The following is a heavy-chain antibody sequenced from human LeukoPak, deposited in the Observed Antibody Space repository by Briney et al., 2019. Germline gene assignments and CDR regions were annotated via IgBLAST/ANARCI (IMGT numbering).Heavy chain of an antibody. CDR3: ARVFHLNLLLGAFDI. J-gene: IGHJ3*02. D-gene: IGHD3-22*01. V-gene: IGHV3-30*04. Sequence: GGSLRLSCAASGFTFSSYAMHWVRQAPDKGLEWGAVISYDGSSEYYADSVKGRFTISRDNSKKTLYLQMNSLRAEDTAVYYCARVFHLNLLLGAFDIWGQGTMVTVSS. CDR1: GFTFSSYA. CDR2: ISYDGSSE.